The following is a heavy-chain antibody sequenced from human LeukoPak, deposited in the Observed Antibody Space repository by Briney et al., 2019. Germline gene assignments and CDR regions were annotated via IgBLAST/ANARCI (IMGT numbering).Heavy chain of an antibody. J-gene: IGHJ5*02. CDR2: IRYDGSNK. D-gene: IGHD6-6*01. CDR3: AKDRIAARPICWFDP. CDR1: GFTFSSYG. Sequence: GGSLRLSCAASGFTFSSYGMHWVRQAPGKGLEWVAFIRYDGSNKYYADSVKGRFTISRDNSKNTLYLQMNSLRAEDTAVYYCAKDRIAARPICWFDPWGQGTLVTVSS. V-gene: IGHV3-30*02.